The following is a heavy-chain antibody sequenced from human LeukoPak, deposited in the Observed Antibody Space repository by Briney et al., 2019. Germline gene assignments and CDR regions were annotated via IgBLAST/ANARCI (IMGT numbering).Heavy chain of an antibody. V-gene: IGHV4-59*01. CDR3: ARLRAFYYYYYYYMDV. J-gene: IGHJ6*03. CDR2: IYYSGST. Sequence: PSETLSLTCTVSGGSISNYYWSWIRQPPGKGLEWIGYIYYSGSTNYNPSLKSRVTISVDTSKNQFSLKLRSVTAADTAVYYCARLRAFYYYYYYYMDVWGKGTTVTISS. CDR1: GGSISNYY.